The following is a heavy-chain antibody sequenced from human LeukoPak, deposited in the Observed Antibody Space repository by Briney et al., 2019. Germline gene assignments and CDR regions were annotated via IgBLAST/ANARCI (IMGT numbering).Heavy chain of an antibody. Sequence: SETLSLTCAVYGGSFSGYYWSWIRQPPGKGLEWIGEINQSGSTNYNPSLKSRVTISVDTSKNQFSLKLSSVTAADTAVYYCAIATVVTLLDYWGQGTLVTVSS. CDR1: GGSFSGYY. D-gene: IGHD4-23*01. V-gene: IGHV4-34*01. J-gene: IGHJ4*02. CDR3: AIATVVTLLDY. CDR2: INQSGST.